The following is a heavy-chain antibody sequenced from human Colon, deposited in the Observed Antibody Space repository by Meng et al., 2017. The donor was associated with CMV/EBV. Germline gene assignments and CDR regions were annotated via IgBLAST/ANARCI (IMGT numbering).Heavy chain of an antibody. CDR1: GASISSVIYY. Sequence: SETLSLTCNVSGASISSVIYYWGWIRQSPGKGLEWIGSIYYSGTTYHSPSFKSRVTISIDTSKNQFSLRLRSVTVADTAVYYCARSSGYKAFLDYWGLGMQVTVSS. CDR3: ARSSGYKAFLDY. CDR2: IYYSGTT. V-gene: IGHV4-39*07. J-gene: IGHJ4*02. D-gene: IGHD5-12*01.